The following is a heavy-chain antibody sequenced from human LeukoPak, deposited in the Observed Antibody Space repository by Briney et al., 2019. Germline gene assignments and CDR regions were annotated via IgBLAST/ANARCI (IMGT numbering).Heavy chain of an antibody. V-gene: IGHV4-59*01. Sequence: PSETLSLTCTVSGGSISSYYWSWIRQPPGKGLEWIGYIYYSGSTNYNPSLKSRVTISADTSKNQFSLKLSSVTAADTAVYYCARDASIAAAGFGAFDIWGQGTMVTVSS. D-gene: IGHD6-13*01. CDR2: IYYSGST. CDR1: GGSISSYY. J-gene: IGHJ3*02. CDR3: ARDASIAAAGFGAFDI.